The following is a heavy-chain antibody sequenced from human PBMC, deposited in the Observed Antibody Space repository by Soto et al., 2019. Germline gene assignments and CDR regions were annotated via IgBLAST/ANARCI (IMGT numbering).Heavy chain of an antibody. CDR1: GFTFSNYN. Sequence: GGSLRLSCVASGFTFSNYNMNWVRQAPGEGLEWISYITSDGSTMYYADSVKGRFTVSRDNAKNSLYLQMNSLRAEDSAVYYCARDRNSILGWPYWRQGTLVTVSS. CDR3: ARDRNSILGWPY. D-gene: IGHD7-27*01. CDR2: ITSDGSTM. J-gene: IGHJ4*02. V-gene: IGHV3-48*01.